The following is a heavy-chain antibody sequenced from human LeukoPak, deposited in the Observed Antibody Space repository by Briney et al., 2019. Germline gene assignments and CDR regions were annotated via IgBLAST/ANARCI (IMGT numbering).Heavy chain of an antibody. J-gene: IGHJ5*02. D-gene: IGHD3-22*01. V-gene: IGHV1-2*02. CDR2: ITPNSGGT. CDR3: ARDRTDYYDSNAYYPNWFDP. Sequence: ASVKVSCKASGYTFTGYYIHWVRQAPGQGLEWMGWITPNSGGTNYAQKFQGRVTMTRDTSISTVYMELSRLRSDDTAVYHCARDRTDYYDSNAYYPNWFDPWGQGTLVTVSS. CDR1: GYTFTGYY.